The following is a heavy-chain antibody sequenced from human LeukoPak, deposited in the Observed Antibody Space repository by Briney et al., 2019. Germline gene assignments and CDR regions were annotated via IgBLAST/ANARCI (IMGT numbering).Heavy chain of an antibody. CDR3: ARDPIIDN. CDR1: GFTFTNFW. Sequence: GGSLRLSCAASGFTFTNFWMSWVRQAPGKGLEWVANIKQDGSDKYYVDSVKGRFTISRDNAKNSLYLQMNSLRAEDTAIYYCARDPIIDNWGQGTLVTVSS. J-gene: IGHJ4*02. CDR2: IKQDGSDK. D-gene: IGHD3-3*01. V-gene: IGHV3-7*01.